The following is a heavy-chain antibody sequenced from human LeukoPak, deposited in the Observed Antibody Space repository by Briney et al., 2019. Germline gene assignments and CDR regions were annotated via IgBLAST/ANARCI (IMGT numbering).Heavy chain of an antibody. CDR1: GFTFSSYA. V-gene: IGHV3-23*01. Sequence: GGSLRLSCAASGFTFSSYAMSWVRQAPGKGLEWVSAVSGSGGSTYYADPVKGRFTISRDNSKNTLYLQMNSLRAEDTAVYYCAKGGCSSTSCYYYYYMDVWGKGTTVTVSS. D-gene: IGHD2-2*01. J-gene: IGHJ6*03. CDR3: AKGGCSSTSCYYYYYMDV. CDR2: VSGSGGST.